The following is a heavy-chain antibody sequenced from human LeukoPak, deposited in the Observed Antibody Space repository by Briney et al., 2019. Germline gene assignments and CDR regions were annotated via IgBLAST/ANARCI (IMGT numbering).Heavy chain of an antibody. D-gene: IGHD2-8*02. Sequence: SVKVSCKSSGGTFSSYAISWERQAPGQGLEWMGGVIPIFGTANYAQKFQGRVTITTDESTSTAYMELSSLRSEDTAVYYCARASNPTGGPFDYWGQGTLVTVSS. CDR1: GGTFSSYA. CDR3: ARASNPTGGPFDY. CDR2: VIPIFGTA. V-gene: IGHV1-69*05. J-gene: IGHJ4*02.